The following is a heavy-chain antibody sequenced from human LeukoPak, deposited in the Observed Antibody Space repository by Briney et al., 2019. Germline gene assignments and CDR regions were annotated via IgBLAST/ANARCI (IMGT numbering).Heavy chain of an antibody. Sequence: GGSLRLSCAAFGFTFDDYGMSWVRQAPGKGLEWVSGINWNGGSTGYADSVKGRFTISRDNAKNSLYLQMNSLRAEDTALYYCARGGAAAATDYWGQGTLVTVSS. CDR1: GFTFDDYG. J-gene: IGHJ4*02. V-gene: IGHV3-20*04. CDR2: INWNGGST. CDR3: ARGGAAAATDY. D-gene: IGHD6-13*01.